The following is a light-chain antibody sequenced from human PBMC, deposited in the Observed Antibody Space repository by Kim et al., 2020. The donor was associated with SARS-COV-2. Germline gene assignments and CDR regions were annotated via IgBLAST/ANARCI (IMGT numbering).Light chain of an antibody. CDR2: SNG. V-gene: IGLV1-44*01. Sequence: GQTFTIPCSGIRSDDGNSPIRWYRQAPGAAHKPRIYSNGQRPSGVPARFSGSKSGASASLAISGLQSEDEADYHCAVWDDSLNGRVFGGGTKVTVL. J-gene: IGLJ3*02. CDR1: RSDDGNSP. CDR3: AVWDDSLNGRV.